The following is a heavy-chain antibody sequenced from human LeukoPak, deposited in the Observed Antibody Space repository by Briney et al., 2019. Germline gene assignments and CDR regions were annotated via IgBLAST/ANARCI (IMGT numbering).Heavy chain of an antibody. V-gene: IGHV1-2*06. J-gene: IGHJ4*02. CDR2: INPNSGGT. Sequence: GASVKVSCKASGYTFTGYYMHWVRQAPGQGLEWMGRINPNSGGTNYAQKFQGRVTMTRDTSISTAHMELSRLRSDDTAVYYCARENYYDSSGYYGIWGQGTLVTVSS. D-gene: IGHD3-22*01. CDR3: ARENYYDSSGYYGI. CDR1: GYTFTGYY.